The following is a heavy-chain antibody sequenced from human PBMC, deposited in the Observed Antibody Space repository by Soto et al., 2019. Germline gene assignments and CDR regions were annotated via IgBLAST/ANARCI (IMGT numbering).Heavy chain of an antibody. J-gene: IGHJ4*02. CDR1: GFTFSSYG. CDR3: AKPLGLLRRAMAQGSDY. V-gene: IGHV3-30*18. CDR2: VSYDEITK. D-gene: IGHD5-18*01. Sequence: GGSLRLSCAASGFTFSSYGMNWVRQAPGKGLEWVAVVSYDEITKYYADSVKGRFTISRDNSKNTVYLQMNGLRPEDTAVYYCAKPLGLLRRAMAQGSDYWGQGTLVTVS.